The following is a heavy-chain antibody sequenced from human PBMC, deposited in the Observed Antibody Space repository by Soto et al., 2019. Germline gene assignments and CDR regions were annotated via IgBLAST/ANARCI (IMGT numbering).Heavy chain of an antibody. CDR2: ISASGGRT. V-gene: IGHV3-23*01. J-gene: IGHJ4*02. CDR1: GFNFNNFS. CDR3: AKDHYYDSSAL. D-gene: IGHD3-22*01. Sequence: GGSLRLSCAASGFNFNNFSMTWLRQAPGKGPEWVAAISASGGRTFYADSVKGRFSISRDNSKSTVHLQMNSLRAEDTAVYYCAKDHYYDSSALWGQGTLVTVSS.